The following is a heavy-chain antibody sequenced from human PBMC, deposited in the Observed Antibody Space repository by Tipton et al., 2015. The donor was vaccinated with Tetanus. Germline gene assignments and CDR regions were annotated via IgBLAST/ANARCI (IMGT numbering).Heavy chain of an antibody. CDR3: AKARGMITVGGPFDY. J-gene: IGHJ4*02. D-gene: IGHD3-16*01. Sequence: SLRLSCAASGFTFDDYAMHWVRQAPGKGLEWVSGISWNSGSIGNADSVKGRFTISRDNAKNSLYLQMNSLRAEDTALYYCAKARGMITVGGPFDYWGQGTLVTVSS. V-gene: IGHV3-9*01. CDR2: ISWNSGSI. CDR1: GFTFDDYA.